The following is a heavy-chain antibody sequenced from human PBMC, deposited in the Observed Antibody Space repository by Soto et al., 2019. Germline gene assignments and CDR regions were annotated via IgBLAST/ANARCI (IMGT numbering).Heavy chain of an antibody. D-gene: IGHD6-13*01. CDR2: ISAYNGNT. CDR1: GYTFTSYG. J-gene: IGHJ3*02. V-gene: IGHV1-18*01. Sequence: ASVKVSCKASGYTFTSYGISWVRQAPGQGLEWMGWISAYNGNTNYAQKLQGRVTMTTDTSTSTAYMELSSLRSEDTAVYYCARSRVLYSSRWYAFDIWGQGTMVTVSS. CDR3: ARSRVLYSSRWYAFDI.